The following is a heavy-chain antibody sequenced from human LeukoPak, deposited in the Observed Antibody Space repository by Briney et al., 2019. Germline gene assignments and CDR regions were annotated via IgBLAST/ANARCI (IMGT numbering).Heavy chain of an antibody. V-gene: IGHV4-59*01. CDR3: ARVTGYVMEDYFDY. D-gene: IGHD6-13*01. CDR1: GGSISSYY. J-gene: IGHJ4*02. Sequence: SETLSLTCTVSGGSISSYYWSWIRQPPGKGLEWIGYIYYSGSTNYNPSLKSRVTISVDTSKNQFSLRLGSVTAADTAVYYCARVTGYVMEDYFDYWGQGTLVTVSS. CDR2: IYYSGST.